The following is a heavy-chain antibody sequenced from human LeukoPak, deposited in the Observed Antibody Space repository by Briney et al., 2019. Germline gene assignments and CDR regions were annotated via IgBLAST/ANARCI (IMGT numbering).Heavy chain of an antibody. D-gene: IGHD1-26*01. CDR3: VKQYSGSYYLFDY. CDR1: GFTFSSYA. J-gene: IGHJ4*02. CDR2: ISGSGGST. Sequence: GGSLRLSCAASGFTFSSYAMRWVRQAPGKGLEWVSAISGSGGSTYYADSVKGRFTISRDNSKNTLYLQMNSLRAEDTAVYYCVKQYSGSYYLFDYWGQGTLVTVSS. V-gene: IGHV3-23*01.